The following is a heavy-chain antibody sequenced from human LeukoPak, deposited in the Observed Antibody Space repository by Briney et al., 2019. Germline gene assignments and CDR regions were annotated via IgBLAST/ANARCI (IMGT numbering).Heavy chain of an antibody. V-gene: IGHV4-59*01. CDR3: ARDLSAYFDWLGAFDI. J-gene: IGHJ3*02. D-gene: IGHD3-9*01. Sequence: SETLSLTCTVSGDSISSYYWSWIRQPPGKGLEWIGYIYYSGSTNYNPSLKSRVTISVDTSKNQFSLKLSSVTAADTAVYYCARDLSAYFDWLGAFDIWGQGTMVTVSS. CDR2: IYYSGST. CDR1: GDSISSYY.